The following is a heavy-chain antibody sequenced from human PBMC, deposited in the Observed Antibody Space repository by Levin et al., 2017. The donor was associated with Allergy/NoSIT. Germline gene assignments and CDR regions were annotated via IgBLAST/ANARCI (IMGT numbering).Heavy chain of an antibody. D-gene: IGHD6-13*01. V-gene: IGHV1-2*06. J-gene: IGHJ3*02. CDR3: ARRLAAARGDAFDI. CDR2: IHPNSGLT. Sequence: ASVKVSCKASGNIFTAYYIHWMRQAPGQGLEWVGRIHPNSGLTNYALGLQGRVTMTRDTSISTAYLELSSLRSDDTAVYYCARRLAAARGDAFDIWGQGTLVTVSS. CDR1: GNIFTAYY.